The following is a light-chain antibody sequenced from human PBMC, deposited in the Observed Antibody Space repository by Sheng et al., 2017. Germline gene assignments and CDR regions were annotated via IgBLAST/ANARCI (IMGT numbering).Light chain of an antibody. V-gene: IGLV3-1*01. CDR3: QAWDSSTVV. J-gene: IGLJ1*01. Sequence: SYDLTQPPSLSVSPGQTATITCSGDKLGDKYVCWYQQKPGQSPVLVIYQDDKRPSGIPERFSGSNSGNTATLTISGTQGLDEADYYCQAWDSSTVVFGAGTKVTVL. CDR1: KLGDKY. CDR2: QDD.